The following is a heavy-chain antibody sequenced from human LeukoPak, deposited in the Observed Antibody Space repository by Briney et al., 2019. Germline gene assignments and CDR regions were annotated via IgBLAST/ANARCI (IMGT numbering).Heavy chain of an antibody. CDR2: MTSGGTI. D-gene: IGHD2-15*01. Sequence: GGSLRLSCAASGFTFSSYGMRWVRQAPGEGLEWLSHMTSGGTIYYTDSVKCGFTISRDNAKSSLCLQISSLRDEDTAVYYCARRYCSGGSCGVGPYFDYWGQGTLVTVSS. CDR3: ARRYCSGGSCGVGPYFDY. J-gene: IGHJ4*02. V-gene: IGHV3-48*02. CDR1: GFTFSSYG.